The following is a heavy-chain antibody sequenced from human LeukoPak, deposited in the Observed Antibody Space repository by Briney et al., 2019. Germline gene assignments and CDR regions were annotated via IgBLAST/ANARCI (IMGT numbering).Heavy chain of an antibody. D-gene: IGHD3-22*01. V-gene: IGHV3-48*03. J-gene: IGHJ4*02. Sequence: GGSLRLSCAASGFTFSTYEMNWVRQAPGKGLEWVSYISNSGSTMNYADSVKGRFTISRDNAKNSLYLQMNSLRAEDTAVYYCVRLIVVSGNPFDYWGQGTLVGVSS. CDR1: GFTFSTYE. CDR2: ISNSGSTM. CDR3: VRLIVVSGNPFDY.